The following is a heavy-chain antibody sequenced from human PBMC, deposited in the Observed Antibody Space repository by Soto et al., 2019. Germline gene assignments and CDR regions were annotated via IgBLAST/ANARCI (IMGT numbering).Heavy chain of an antibody. CDR3: AKDRNPQKRGYSYGYFDY. V-gene: IGHV3-23*01. J-gene: IGHJ4*02. CDR2: ISGSGGST. D-gene: IGHD5-18*01. Sequence: EVQLLESGGGLVQPGGSLRLSCAASGFTFSSYAMSWVRQAPGKGLEWVSAISGSGGSTYYADSVKGRFTISRDNSKNTLYLQMNSLRAEDTAVYYCAKDRNPQKRGYSYGYFDYWGQGTLVTVSS. CDR1: GFTFSSYA.